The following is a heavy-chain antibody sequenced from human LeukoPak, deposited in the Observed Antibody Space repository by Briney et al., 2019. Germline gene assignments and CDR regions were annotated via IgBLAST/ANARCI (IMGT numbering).Heavy chain of an antibody. D-gene: IGHD7-27*01. CDR3: ARVWAWGSGNYFDN. CDR1: RFTFDAFG. CDR2: IRGDAGST. Sequence: GGSLRLSCAASRFTFDAFGMTWVRQAPGKGLEWVSAIRGDAGSTGYADSVKGRFTISRDNAKNSLYLQMSSLRVEDTALYYCARVWAWGSGNYFDNWGQGTLVTVSS. V-gene: IGHV3-20*04. J-gene: IGHJ4*02.